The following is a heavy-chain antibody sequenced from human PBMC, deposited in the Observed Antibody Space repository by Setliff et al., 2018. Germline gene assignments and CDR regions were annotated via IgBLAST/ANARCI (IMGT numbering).Heavy chain of an antibody. J-gene: IGHJ4*02. CDR1: FSSYS. D-gene: IGHD4-4*01. V-gene: IGHV3-21*01. Sequence: FSSYSMNWVRQAPGKGLEWVSSISSSSSYIYYADSVKGRFTISRDNAKNSLYLQMNSLRAEDTAVYYCASQPYSKVVKLNYYFDYWGQGTLVTVSS. CDR2: ISSSSSYI. CDR3: ASQPYSKVVKLNYYFDY.